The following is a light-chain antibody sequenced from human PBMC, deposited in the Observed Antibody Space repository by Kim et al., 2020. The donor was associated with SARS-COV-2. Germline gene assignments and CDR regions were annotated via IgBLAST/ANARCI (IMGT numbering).Light chain of an antibody. CDR2: GAS. J-gene: IGKJ4*01. Sequence: SPGESATLSCRASQGVRGKLAWYQQKPGQPPRLLIYGASTRATDIPARFSGSGSGTEFTLTISSLQSEDFALYFCQEYNNWPPVTFGGGTKVDIK. CDR1: QGVRGK. CDR3: QEYNNWPPVT. V-gene: IGKV3-15*01.